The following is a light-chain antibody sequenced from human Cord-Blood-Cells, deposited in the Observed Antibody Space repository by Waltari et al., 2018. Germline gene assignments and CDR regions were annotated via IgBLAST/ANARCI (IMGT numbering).Light chain of an antibody. Sequence: QSVLTQPPSASGTPGQRVHIPCSGSSPNIGSNYVYWYQQLPGTAPKLRIYRNNRRPAGVRDRFSGSKTGTSASRAISGLRAEGEADYYCAAWYDSLSGWVFGGGTKLTVL. V-gene: IGLV1-47*01. J-gene: IGLJ3*02. CDR3: AAWYDSLSGWV. CDR1: SPNIGSNY. CDR2: RNN.